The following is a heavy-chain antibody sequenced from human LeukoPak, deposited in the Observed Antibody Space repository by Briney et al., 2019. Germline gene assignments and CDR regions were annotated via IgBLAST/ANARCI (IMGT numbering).Heavy chain of an antibody. V-gene: IGHV4-59*01. J-gene: IGHJ6*02. D-gene: IGHD6-19*01. Sequence: SETLSLTCTVSGGSISSYYWSWIRQPPGKGLEWIGYIYYSGSTNYNPSLKSRATISVDTSKNQFSLKLSSVTAADTAVYYCARIAVADYYYYGMDVRGQGTTVTVSS. CDR3: ARIAVADYYYYGMDV. CDR2: IYYSGST. CDR1: GGSISSYY.